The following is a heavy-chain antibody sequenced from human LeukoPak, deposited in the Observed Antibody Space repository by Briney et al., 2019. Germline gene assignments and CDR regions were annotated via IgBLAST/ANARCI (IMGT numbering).Heavy chain of an antibody. Sequence: PGGSLRLSCAASGFIFSTYVVSWVRQAPGKGLEWVSSISGSGDITYYADSVKGRFTISRDNSKNTLYLQMNSLRAEDTAVFYCARNGEYSSSPINYWGQGTLVTVSS. D-gene: IGHD6-6*01. CDR1: GFIFSTYV. V-gene: IGHV3-23*01. CDR2: ISGSGDIT. CDR3: ARNGEYSSSPINY. J-gene: IGHJ4*02.